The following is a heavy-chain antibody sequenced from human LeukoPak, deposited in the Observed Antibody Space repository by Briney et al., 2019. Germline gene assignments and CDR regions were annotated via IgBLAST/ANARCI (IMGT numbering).Heavy chain of an antibody. J-gene: IGHJ4*02. V-gene: IGHV4-34*01. CDR1: GGSFSGYY. D-gene: IGHD2-2*01. Sequence: SETLSLTCAVYGGSFSGYYWSWIRQPPGKGLDWIGEINHSGSTNYNPSLKSRVTISVDTSKNQFSLKLSSVTAADTAVYYCARGRGVVPAARIFDYWGQGTLVTVSS. CDR3: ARGRGVVPAARIFDY. CDR2: INHSGST.